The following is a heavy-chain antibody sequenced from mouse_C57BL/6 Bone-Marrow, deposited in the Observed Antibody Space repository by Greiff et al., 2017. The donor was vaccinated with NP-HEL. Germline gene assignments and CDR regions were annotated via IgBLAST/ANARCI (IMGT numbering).Heavy chain of an antibody. J-gene: IGHJ4*01. Sequence: VQLQQSGAELARPGASVKLSCKASGYTFTSYGISWVKQRPGQGLEWIGVIYPRSGNTYYNEKFKGKATLTADTSSSTAYMELRSLTSNDSAVYFCASSLGLYAMDYWAQGTAVTVTS. V-gene: IGHV1-81*01. CDR3: ASSLGLYAMDY. CDR1: GYTFTSYG. D-gene: IGHD6-2*01. CDR2: IYPRSGNT.